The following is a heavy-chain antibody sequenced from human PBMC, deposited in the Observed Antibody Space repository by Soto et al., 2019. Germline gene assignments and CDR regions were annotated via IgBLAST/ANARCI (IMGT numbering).Heavy chain of an antibody. J-gene: IGHJ6*02. CDR1: GYSVSSSDYY. D-gene: IGHD2-15*01. CDR2: MLYSGLT. CDR3: APLSVSLSGPYGIHV. V-gene: IGHV4-39*01. Sequence: KSSETCPLTCSVSGYSVSSSDYYWAWIRQPPGKGLEWIGSMLYSGLTYYNPSLKGRVTLSVDTSKNQFSVRLNSVTASDTAVYYCAPLSVSLSGPYGIHVWGQGTTVTVSS.